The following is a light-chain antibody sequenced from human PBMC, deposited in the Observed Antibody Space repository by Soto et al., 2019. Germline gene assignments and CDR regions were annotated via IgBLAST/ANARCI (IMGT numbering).Light chain of an antibody. CDR2: AAS. V-gene: IGKV1-27*01. CDR3: QKYNSAPRT. J-gene: IGKJ4*01. Sequence: DIQMTQSPSSLSASLGDRATITCRASQGIGVYLAWFQQKPGNAPKLLIYAASTLESGVPSRFSGSGSGTDFTLTVSSLQPEDVATYYCQKYNSAPRTFGGGTRVEIK. CDR1: QGIGVY.